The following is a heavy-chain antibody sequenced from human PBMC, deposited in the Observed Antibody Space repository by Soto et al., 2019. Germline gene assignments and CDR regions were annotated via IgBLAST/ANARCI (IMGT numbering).Heavy chain of an antibody. J-gene: IGHJ4*02. CDR3: ARDANYYDSSGPPY. CDR2: IWYDGSNK. Sequence: PGGSLRLSCAASGFTFSSYGMHWVRQAPGKGLEWVAVIWYDGSNKYYADSVKGRFTISRDNSKNTLYLQMNSLRAEDTAVYYCARDANYYDSSGPPYWGQGTLVTVSS. D-gene: IGHD3-22*01. CDR1: GFTFSSYG. V-gene: IGHV3-33*01.